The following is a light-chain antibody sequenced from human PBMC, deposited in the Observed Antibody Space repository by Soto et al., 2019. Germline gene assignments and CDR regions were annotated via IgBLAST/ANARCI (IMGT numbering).Light chain of an antibody. CDR3: QPYGTSPRT. V-gene: IGKV3-20*01. CDR2: GAS. CDR1: QSVTNSF. J-gene: IGKJ1*01. Sequence: VLTQSPGILSLSPGERATLSCRASQSVTNSFLAWYQQKPGQAPRLLIYGASSRATGIPDRFSGSGSGTDFTLSINSLEPEDFGVYYCQPYGTSPRTFGRGTKVEIK.